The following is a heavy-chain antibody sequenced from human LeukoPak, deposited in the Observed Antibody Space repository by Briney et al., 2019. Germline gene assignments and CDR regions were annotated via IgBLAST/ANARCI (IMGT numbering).Heavy chain of an antibody. CDR1: RFTFSSFA. CDR2: ISDEGSDQ. D-gene: IGHD3-10*01. V-gene: IGHV3-30*18. CDR3: AKPDYYGSGNFYNPPYYFDN. J-gene: IGHJ4*02. Sequence: GTSLRLSCAASRFTFSSFAMHWVRQAPGKGLEWVAMISDEGSDQYYADPVKGRFTISRDNSKNTLYLEMNTLRVEDTAVYYCAKPDYYGSGNFYNPPYYFDNWGQGTRVTVSS.